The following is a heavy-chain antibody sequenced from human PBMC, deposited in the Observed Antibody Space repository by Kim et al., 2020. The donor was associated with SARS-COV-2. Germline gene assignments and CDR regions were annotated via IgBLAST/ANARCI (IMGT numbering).Heavy chain of an antibody. V-gene: IGHV3-23*01. D-gene: IGHD3-9*01. J-gene: IGHJ5*02. CDR2: VSATGGNT. CDR1: GFSFKRNA. CDR3: AKANPANYDILTGAYFLDP. Sequence: GGSLRLSCTASGFSFKRNAMAWVRQAPGKGLEWVSGVSATGGNTFYADSVKGRFTISRDNSQNTLSLQMNSLRAEDTAVYYCAKANPANYDILTGAYFLDPWGQGPLVTVS.